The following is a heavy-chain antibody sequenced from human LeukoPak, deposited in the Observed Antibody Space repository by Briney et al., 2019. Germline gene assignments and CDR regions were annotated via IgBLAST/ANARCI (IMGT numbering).Heavy chain of an antibody. CDR3: AGGGYYDSSGYPLTSDAFDI. CDR1: GFTFSSYS. V-gene: IGHV3-53*01. Sequence: GGSLRLSCAASGFTFSSYSMNWVRQAPGKGLEWVSVIYSGGSTYYADSVKGRFTISRDNSKNTLYLQMNSLRAEDTAVYYCAGGGYYDSSGYPLTSDAFDIWGQGTMVTVSS. D-gene: IGHD3-22*01. CDR2: IYSGGST. J-gene: IGHJ3*02.